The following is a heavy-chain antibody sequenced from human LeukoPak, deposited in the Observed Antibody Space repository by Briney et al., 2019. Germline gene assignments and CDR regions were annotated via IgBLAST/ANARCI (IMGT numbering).Heavy chain of an antibody. J-gene: IGHJ5*02. CDR2: IYYSGST. Sequence: SETLSLTCAVYGGSFSGYYWSWIRQPPGKGLEWIGYIYYSGSTNYNPSLKSRVTISVDTSKNQFSLKLSSVTAADTAVYYCARGGGYCSGGSCYGRDNWFDPWGQGTLVTVSS. D-gene: IGHD2-15*01. CDR3: ARGGGYCSGGSCYGRDNWFDP. V-gene: IGHV4-59*01. CDR1: GGSFSGYY.